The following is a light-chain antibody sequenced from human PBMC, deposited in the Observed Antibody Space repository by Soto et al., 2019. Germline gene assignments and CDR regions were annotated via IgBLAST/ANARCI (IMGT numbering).Light chain of an antibody. J-gene: IGLJ3*02. CDR1: SGHSSYA. CDR2: LNSDGSH. CDR3: QTWGTGIRV. Sequence: QLVLTQSPSASASLGASVNLTCTLSSGHSSYAIAWHQQQPEKGPRYLMKLNSDGSHSKGDGIPDHFSGSSSGAERYLTISSLQSEDEADYYCQTWGTGIRVFGGGTKLTVL. V-gene: IGLV4-69*01.